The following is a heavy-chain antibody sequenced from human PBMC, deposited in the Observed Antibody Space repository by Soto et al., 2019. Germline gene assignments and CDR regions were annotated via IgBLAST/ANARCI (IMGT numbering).Heavy chain of an antibody. CDR3: ASSYGSGYRAFDY. D-gene: IGHD3-10*01. V-gene: IGHV1-69*02. CDR1: GDTFSFYS. Sequence: QVQLVQSGAEVKKPGSSVRVSCKASGDTFSFYSINWVRQAPGLGLEWMGRINPILSMSNYAQRFQGRVRGTADKSTSTAYMELSSLRSEDTAMYYCASSYGSGYRAFDYWGQGALVTVSS. CDR2: INPILSMS. J-gene: IGHJ4*02.